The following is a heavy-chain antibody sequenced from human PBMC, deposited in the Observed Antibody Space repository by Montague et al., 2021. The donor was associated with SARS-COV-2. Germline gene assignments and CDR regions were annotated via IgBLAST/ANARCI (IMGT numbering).Heavy chain of an antibody. CDR1: GLSLNTSGMC. D-gene: IGHD4-23*01. Sequence: PALVKPTQTLTLTCTFSGLSLNTSGMCVGWIRQPPGKALEWLALIDWDXEQYYSTSLKTRLTISRDTSRNQVVLTMANMVTEDTATYYCARMRRSWLLNDAFDIWGQGTMVTVSS. CDR2: IDWDXEQ. V-gene: IGHV2-70*01. J-gene: IGHJ3*02. CDR3: ARMRRSWLLNDAFDI.